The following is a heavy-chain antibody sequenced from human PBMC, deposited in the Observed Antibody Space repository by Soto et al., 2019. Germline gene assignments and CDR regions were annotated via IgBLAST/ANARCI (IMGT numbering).Heavy chain of an antibody. CDR1: GGSINTFY. V-gene: IGHV4-4*07. Sequence: SETLSLTCTVSGGSINTFYWSWVRQPAGKGLXXXGRIFSXXXXXXXXXXXXXXAMSVDTSKNHFSLNLSSVTAADMAVYYCAREGSYSAYNFAHGIQLWSFDFWGQGALVTVSS. CDR2: IFSXXXX. J-gene: IGHJ4*02. CDR3: AREGSYSAYNFAHGIQLWSFDF. D-gene: IGHD5-12*01.